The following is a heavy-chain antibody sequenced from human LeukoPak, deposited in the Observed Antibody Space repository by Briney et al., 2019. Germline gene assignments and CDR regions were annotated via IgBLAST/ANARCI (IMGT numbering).Heavy chain of an antibody. J-gene: IGHJ3*02. D-gene: IGHD3-22*01. CDR3: AKDTSNGYYRAFDI. Sequence: GGSLRLSCAASGFTFSSYGMHWVRQAPGKGLEWVAFIRYDGSNKYYADSVKGRFTISRDNSKNTLYLQMNSLRAEDTAVYYCAKDTSNGYYRAFDIWGQGTMVTVSS. V-gene: IGHV3-30*02. CDR2: IRYDGSNK. CDR1: GFTFSSYG.